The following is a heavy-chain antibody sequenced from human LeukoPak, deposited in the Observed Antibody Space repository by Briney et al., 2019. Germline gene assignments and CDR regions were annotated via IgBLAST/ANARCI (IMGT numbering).Heavy chain of an antibody. D-gene: IGHD1-26*01. Sequence: GASVKVSCKASCYTFTSYGISWVRQAPGQGLEWMGWISAYNGNTNYAQKFQGRVTMTTDTSTSTAYMELRSLRSDDTAVYYCARDSGSYPDEDAFDIWGQGTMVTVSS. V-gene: IGHV1-18*01. CDR2: ISAYNGNT. CDR3: ARDSGSYPDEDAFDI. J-gene: IGHJ3*02. CDR1: CYTFTSYG.